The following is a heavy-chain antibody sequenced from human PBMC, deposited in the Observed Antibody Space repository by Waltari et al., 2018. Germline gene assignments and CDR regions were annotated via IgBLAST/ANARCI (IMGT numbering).Heavy chain of an antibody. CDR1: GFTFSPYA. CDR3: ARALITMVAVVTPFDY. D-gene: IGHD3-22*01. J-gene: IGHJ4*02. Sequence: EVQVSASGRGLVETGGSLILSCAASGFTFSPYALSWVPPAPGKGLEWVSAIMGSGGNTYYTDSVKGRFTISRDNSKNTLYLQMNSLRAEDTAVYYCARALITMVAVVTPFDYWGQGTLVTVSS. V-gene: IGHV3-23*01. CDR2: IMGSGGNT.